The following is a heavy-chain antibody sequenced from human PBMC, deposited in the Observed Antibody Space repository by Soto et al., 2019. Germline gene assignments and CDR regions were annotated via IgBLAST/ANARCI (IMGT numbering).Heavy chain of an antibody. CDR3: ARSFGWYAIDY. D-gene: IGHD6-19*01. Sequence: QVLLQESGPGLVQPSGTLSLSCAVSGGSVSSSFFWGWVRQPPGKGLEWIGDIFHSWSVNYNPSLKRRVTISIDKSKNPFSLELNSVTTADTAVYYCARSFGWYAIDYWGQGTLVIVSS. V-gene: IGHV4-4*02. CDR2: IFHSWSV. CDR1: GGSVSSSFF. J-gene: IGHJ4*02.